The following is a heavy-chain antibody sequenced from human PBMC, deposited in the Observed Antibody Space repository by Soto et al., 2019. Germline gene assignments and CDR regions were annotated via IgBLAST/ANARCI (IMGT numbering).Heavy chain of an antibody. CDR2: INPNSGGT. V-gene: IGHV1-2*02. J-gene: IGHJ4*02. CDR1: GYTFTGYY. CDR3: ASGIQAQLPDLVTIFGVPLPYYFDY. Sequence: GASVKVSCKASGYTFTGYYMHWVRQAPGQGLEWMGWINPNSGGTNYAQKFQGRVTMTRDTSISTAYMELSRLRSDDTAVYYCASGIQAQLPDLVTIFGVPLPYYFDYWGQGTLVTVSS. D-gene: IGHD3-3*01.